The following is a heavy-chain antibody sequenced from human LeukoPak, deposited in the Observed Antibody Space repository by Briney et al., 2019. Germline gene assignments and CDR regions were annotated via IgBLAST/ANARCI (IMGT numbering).Heavy chain of an antibody. J-gene: IGHJ4*02. Sequence: GGSLRLSCAASGITVSTNYMSWVRQAPGKGLEWVSIAFSDGRTFYADSVKGRFTISRDSSKNTVFLQMNSLRAEDTAVYYCARGDFDYWGQGTLVSVSS. CDR1: GITVSTNY. V-gene: IGHV3-53*01. CDR3: ARGDFDY. CDR2: AFSDGRT.